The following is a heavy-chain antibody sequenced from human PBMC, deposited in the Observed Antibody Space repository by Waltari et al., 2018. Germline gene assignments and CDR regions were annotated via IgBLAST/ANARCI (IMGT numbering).Heavy chain of an antibody. CDR1: GGSISSSSYY. CDR2: SYYSGRT. CDR3: ARHLRVSRHFDWLFSNWFDP. V-gene: IGHV4-39*07. J-gene: IGHJ5*02. D-gene: IGHD3-9*01. Sequence: QLQLQESGPGLVKPSETLSLTCTVSGGSISSSSYYWGWIRQPPGKGLEWIGSSYYSGRTSYNPSLKRRVTISVDTSKNQFSLKLSSVTAADTAVYYCARHLRVSRHFDWLFSNWFDPWGQGTLVTVSS.